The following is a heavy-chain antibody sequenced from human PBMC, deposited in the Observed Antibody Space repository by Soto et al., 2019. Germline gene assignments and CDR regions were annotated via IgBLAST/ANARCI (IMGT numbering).Heavy chain of an antibody. CDR3: ARGAYCSSTSCSNADAFDI. V-gene: IGHV4-34*01. CDR2: INHSGST. D-gene: IGHD2-2*01. CDR1: GGSFSGYY. Sequence: QVQLQQWGAGLLKPSETLSLTCAVYGGSFSGYYWSWIRQPPGKGLEWIGEINHSGSTNYNPSLKSRVSITVYTSKNQFSLKLSSVTAADTAVYYCARGAYCSSTSCSNADAFDIWGQGTMVTVSS. J-gene: IGHJ3*02.